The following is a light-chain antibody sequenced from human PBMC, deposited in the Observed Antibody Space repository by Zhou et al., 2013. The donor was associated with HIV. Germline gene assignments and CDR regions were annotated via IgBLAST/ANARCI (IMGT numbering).Light chain of an antibody. CDR2: GAS. Sequence: EIVLTQSPGTLSLSPGERASLSCRASQSVSSRSLAWYSQKPGQAPKLLIYGASSRATGIPDRFSGSGSGTDFSLTIDRLEPEDFAVYYCQFHGGSVTFGPGTKLDFK. CDR1: QSVSSRS. V-gene: IGKV3-20*01. CDR3: QFHGGSVT. J-gene: IGKJ3*01.